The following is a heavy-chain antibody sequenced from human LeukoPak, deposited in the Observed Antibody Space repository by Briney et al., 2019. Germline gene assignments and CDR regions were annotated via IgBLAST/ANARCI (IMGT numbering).Heavy chain of an antibody. CDR2: IFYSGNT. D-gene: IGHD3-22*01. V-gene: IGHV4-31*03. Sequence: SQTLYLTCTVSGGSISSGGFYWSWIRQHPGKGLEWIGYIFYSGNTYYNPSLKSRVTISVDTSKNQFSLKLSSVTAADTAVYYCARDLRHSSGYYYFQHWGQGTLVTVSS. J-gene: IGHJ1*01. CDR1: GGSISSGGFY. CDR3: ARDLRHSSGYYYFQH.